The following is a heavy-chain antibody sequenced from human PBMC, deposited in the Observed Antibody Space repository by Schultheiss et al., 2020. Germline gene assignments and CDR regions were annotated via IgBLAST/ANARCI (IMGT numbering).Heavy chain of an antibody. CDR3: ARAPYYDILTGYYN. J-gene: IGHJ4*02. V-gene: IGHV4-38-2*01. D-gene: IGHD3-9*01. CDR2: IYYSGST. Sequence: SETLSLTCVVSGYSISSGYSWGWIRQSPGKGLEWIGYIYYSGSTNYNPSLKSRVTISVDTSKNQFSLKLSSVTAADTAVYYCARAPYYDILTGYYNWGQGTLVTVSS. CDR1: GYSISSGYS.